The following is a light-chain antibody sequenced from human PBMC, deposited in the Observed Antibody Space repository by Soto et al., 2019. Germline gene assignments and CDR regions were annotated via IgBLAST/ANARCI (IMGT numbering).Light chain of an antibody. J-gene: IGKJ1*01. Sequence: DIQMTQSPSTLSASVGDRVTITFRASQTISSWLAWYQQKPGKAPKLLIFDASSLENGVPSRFSGSRSGTEFTLTISSLQPDDFATYYCQQYDSNWTFGQGTKVDI. CDR2: DAS. CDR3: QQYDSNWT. V-gene: IGKV1-5*01. CDR1: QTISSW.